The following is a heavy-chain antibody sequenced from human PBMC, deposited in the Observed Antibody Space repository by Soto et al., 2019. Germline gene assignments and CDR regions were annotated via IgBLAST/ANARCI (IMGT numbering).Heavy chain of an antibody. J-gene: IGHJ6*02. V-gene: IGHV4-39*07. CDR3: ARGYYGSGSYYNVGYGMDV. Sequence: PSETLSLTCTVSGDSITRSNFYWGWIRQPPGKGLEWLGSIFYSGSTYYNPSLKSRVTISVDRSKNQFSLKLSSVTAADTAVYYCARGYYGSGSYYNVGYGMDVWGQGTTVTVSS. D-gene: IGHD3-10*01. CDR1: GDSITRSNFY. CDR2: IFYSGST.